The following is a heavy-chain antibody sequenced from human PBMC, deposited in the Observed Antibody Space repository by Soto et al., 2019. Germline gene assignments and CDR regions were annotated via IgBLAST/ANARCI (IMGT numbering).Heavy chain of an antibody. CDR3: ARESEDLTSNFDY. J-gene: IGHJ4*02. CDR2: ISSTTNYI. Sequence: KPGGPLRLSCAASGFTFTRYSMNWARQAPGKGLEWVSSISSTTNYIYYGDSMKGRFTISRDNAKNSLYLEMNSLRAEDTAVYYCARESEDLTSNFDYWGQGTLVTVSS. V-gene: IGHV3-21*06. CDR1: GFTFTRYS.